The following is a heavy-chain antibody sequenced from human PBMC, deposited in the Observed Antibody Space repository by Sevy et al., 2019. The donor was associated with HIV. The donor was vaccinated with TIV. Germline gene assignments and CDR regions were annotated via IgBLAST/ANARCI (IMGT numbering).Heavy chain of an antibody. Sequence: SETLSLTCAVSGYSISSDYYWGWSRQPPGTGLEWIGSIYHSGYSYYNPSLKSRVTISVDTSKNQFSLKLSSVTAADTAVYYCARAIGIHVAGLYYFDYWGQGTLVTVSS. CDR3: ARAIGIHVAGLYYFDY. CDR2: IYHSGYS. D-gene: IGHD6-19*01. CDR1: GYSISSDYY. J-gene: IGHJ4*02. V-gene: IGHV4-38-2*01.